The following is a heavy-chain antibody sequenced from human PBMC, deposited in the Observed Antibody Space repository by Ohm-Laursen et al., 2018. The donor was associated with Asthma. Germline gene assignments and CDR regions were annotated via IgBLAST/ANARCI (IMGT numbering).Heavy chain of an antibody. CDR1: GFTFDDYA. CDR2: IKPDGSQT. J-gene: IGHJ4*02. V-gene: IGHV3-7*01. D-gene: IGHD2-2*01. CDR3: ATLSWYASQY. Sequence: SLRLSCAASGFTFDDYAMHWVRQAPGKGLQWLAFIKPDGSQTYYADSMEGRFSISRDNSKNSLYLQMSSLRGEDTAIYYCATLSWYASQYWGQGTLVTVSS.